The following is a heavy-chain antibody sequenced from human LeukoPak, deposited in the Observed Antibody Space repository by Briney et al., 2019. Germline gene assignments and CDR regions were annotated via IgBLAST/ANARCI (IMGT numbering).Heavy chain of an antibody. V-gene: IGHV3-21*01. CDR1: GLTFSSYS. J-gene: IGHJ4*02. D-gene: IGHD1-26*01. CDR3: ARDQGWEPTFHFDS. Sequence: GGSLRLSCAASGLTFSSYSMNWVRQAPGKGLEWVSAISSSSSYIYYADSVEGRFTISRDNAKNSLFLQMNSLRAEDTAVYYCARDQGWEPTFHFDSWGPGILVTVSS. CDR2: ISSSSSYI.